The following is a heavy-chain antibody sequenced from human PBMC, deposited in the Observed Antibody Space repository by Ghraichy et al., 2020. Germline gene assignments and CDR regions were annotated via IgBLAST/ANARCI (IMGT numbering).Heavy chain of an antibody. CDR1: GYSFNDYG. V-gene: IGHV1-18*01. J-gene: IGHJ2*01. Sequence: ASMKVSCKASGYSFNDYGISWVRQAPGQGLEWVGWISGHNGNTHYTQKVQGRVTMTTDTSTSTAYMELRSLRSDDTAMYYCARDLRYDSRYFDVWGGGTLVTVSS. CDR3: ARDLRYDSRYFDV. D-gene: IGHD3-22*01. CDR2: ISGHNGNT.